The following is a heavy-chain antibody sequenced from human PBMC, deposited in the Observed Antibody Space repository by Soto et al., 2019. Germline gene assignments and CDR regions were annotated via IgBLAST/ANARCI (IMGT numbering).Heavy chain of an antibody. Sequence: ASVKVSCKASGYTFASYYMHWVRQAPGQGLEWMGIINPSGGSTSYAQKLQGRVTMTTDTSTSTAYMELRSLRSDDTAVYYCARVASSGWYWFDPWGQGTLVTVSS. J-gene: IGHJ5*02. D-gene: IGHD6-19*01. V-gene: IGHV1-46*01. CDR1: GYTFASYY. CDR3: ARVASSGWYWFDP. CDR2: INPSGGST.